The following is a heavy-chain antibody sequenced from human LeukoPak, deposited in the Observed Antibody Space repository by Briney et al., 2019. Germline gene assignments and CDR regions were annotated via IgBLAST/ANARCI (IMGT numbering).Heavy chain of an antibody. D-gene: IGHD3-9*01. CDR3: ARGQLRYFDWSSYDASDI. Sequence: SETLSLTCTVSGGSISSYYWSWVRQPPGKGLEWIGYIYYSGSTNYNPSLKSRVTISVDTSKNQFSLKLSSVTAADTAVYYCARGQLRYFDWSSYDASDIWGQGTMVTVSS. J-gene: IGHJ3*02. V-gene: IGHV4-59*01. CDR1: GGSISSYY. CDR2: IYYSGST.